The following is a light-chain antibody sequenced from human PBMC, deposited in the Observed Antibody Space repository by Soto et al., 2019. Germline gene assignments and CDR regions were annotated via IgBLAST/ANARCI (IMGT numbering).Light chain of an antibody. CDR1: NSNIGSNP. Sequence: QSVLTQPPSASGTPGQRVTISCCGSNSNIGSNPVNWYQQLPGTAPKALIYFNDQRPSGVPDRFSGSKSGTSASLAISGLQSEDEADYYCATWDDSLNGLVFGGGTKLTVL. CDR3: ATWDDSLNGLV. J-gene: IGLJ3*02. V-gene: IGLV1-44*01. CDR2: FND.